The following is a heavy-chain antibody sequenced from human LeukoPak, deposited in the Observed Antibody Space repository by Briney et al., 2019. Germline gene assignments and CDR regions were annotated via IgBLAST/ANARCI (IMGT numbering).Heavy chain of an antibody. D-gene: IGHD3-22*01. V-gene: IGHV3-21*01. Sequence: GGSLRLSCAASGFTFSSYSMNGVRQAPGKGLEWVSSISSSSSYIYYADSVKGRFTISRDNAKNSLYLQMNSLRAEDTAVYYCARTRYYYDSSGYYYGGAFDIWGQGTMVTVSS. CDR2: ISSSSSYI. CDR1: GFTFSSYS. CDR3: ARTRYYYDSSGYYYGGAFDI. J-gene: IGHJ3*02.